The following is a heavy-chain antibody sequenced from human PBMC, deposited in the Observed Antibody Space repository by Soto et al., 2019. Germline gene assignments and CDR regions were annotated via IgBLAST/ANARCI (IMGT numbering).Heavy chain of an antibody. CDR1: GFTFSTYA. D-gene: IGHD1-26*01. CDR3: ARDRGDDYYRRYFDY. Sequence: QVQLVESGGGVVQPGRSLRLSCAASGFTFSTYAMHWVRQAPGKGLEWVAVILYDGSNTYYADSVKGRFTISRDNSKNTLYLEMNSLRDEDMAVYFCARDRGDDYYRRYFDYWGQGTLVTVSS. V-gene: IGHV3-30-3*01. CDR2: ILYDGSNT. J-gene: IGHJ4*02.